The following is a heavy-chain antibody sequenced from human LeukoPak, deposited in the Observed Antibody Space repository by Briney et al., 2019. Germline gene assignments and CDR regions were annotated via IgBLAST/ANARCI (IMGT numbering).Heavy chain of an antibody. Sequence: GGSLRLSCAASGFTFSSYAMSWVRQAPGKGLEWVSAISGSGGSTYYADSVKGRFTISRDNSKNTLYLQMNSLRAEDTAVYYCAKDPVRGYSYGGFDYWGQGTLVTVSS. J-gene: IGHJ4*02. CDR1: GFTFSSYA. D-gene: IGHD5-18*01. CDR2: ISGSGGST. CDR3: AKDPVRGYSYGGFDY. V-gene: IGHV3-23*01.